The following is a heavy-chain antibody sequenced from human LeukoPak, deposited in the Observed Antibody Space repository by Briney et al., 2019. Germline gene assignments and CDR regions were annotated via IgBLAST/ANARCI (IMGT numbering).Heavy chain of an antibody. CDR1: GGSISSYY. J-gene: IGHJ4*02. D-gene: IGHD1-26*01. CDR2: IYYSGST. CDR3: ARGSGSYYRFDY. Sequence: SETLSLTCTVSGGSISSYYWSWIRQPPGKGLEWIGYIYYSGSTNYNPSLKSRVTISVDTSKNQFSLKLSSVTAADTAVYYCARGSGSYYRFDYWDQGTLVTVSS. V-gene: IGHV4-59*01.